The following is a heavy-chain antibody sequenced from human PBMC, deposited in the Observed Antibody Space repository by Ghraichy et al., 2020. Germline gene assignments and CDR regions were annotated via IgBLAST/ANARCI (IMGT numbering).Heavy chain of an antibody. CDR2: ITSKPYGGTT. J-gene: IGHJ4*02. Sequence: GGSLRLSCTASGFTFGGYALSWVRQAPGKGLEWVGVITSKPYGGTTQYAASVKGRFTISRDDSKSIAHLQMNSLRTEDTAVYYCSRGSPLHSSSWYDYWGQGTLVTVSS. D-gene: IGHD6-13*01. V-gene: IGHV3-49*04. CDR1: GFTFGGYA. CDR3: SRGSPLHSSSWYDY.